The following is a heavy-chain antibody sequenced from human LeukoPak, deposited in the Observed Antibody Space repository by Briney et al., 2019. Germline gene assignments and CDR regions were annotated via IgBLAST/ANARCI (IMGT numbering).Heavy chain of an antibody. Sequence: GGSLRLSCAASGFTFSSYSMNWVRQAPGKGLEWVSYISSSSSTIYYADSVKGRFTISRDNAKNSLFLQMNSLRAEDTAVYYCARAPGGSSYGLVDFWGQGTLVTVSS. CDR2: ISSSSSTI. D-gene: IGHD5-18*01. J-gene: IGHJ4*02. CDR1: GFTFSSYS. V-gene: IGHV3-48*04. CDR3: ARAPGGSSYGLVDF.